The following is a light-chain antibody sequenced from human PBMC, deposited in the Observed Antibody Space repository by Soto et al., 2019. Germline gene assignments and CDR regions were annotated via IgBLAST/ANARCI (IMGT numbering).Light chain of an antibody. CDR1: SSDVGGYNF. CDR2: EVS. CDR3: SSYAGGIKLV. V-gene: IGLV2-8*01. J-gene: IGLJ3*02. Sequence: QSALTQPPSASGSPGQSVTISCTGTSSDVGGYNFVSWYQQHPGKAPKFLIYEVSKRPSGVPERFSGSKSGNTASLTVSGLQAEDEADYYCSSYAGGIKLVFGGGTKLTVL.